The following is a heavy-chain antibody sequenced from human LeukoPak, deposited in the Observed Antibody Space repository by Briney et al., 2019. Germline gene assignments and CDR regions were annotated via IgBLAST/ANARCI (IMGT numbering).Heavy chain of an antibody. CDR3: ARDKGLAPHHDAFDI. J-gene: IGHJ3*02. CDR1: GRTFSSYT. CDR2: IIPILGIA. V-gene: IGHV1-69*04. Sequence: SVKVSCKASGRTFSSYTISWVRQAPGQGLEWMGRIIPILGIANYAQKFQGRVTITADKSTSTAYMELSSLRSEDTAVYYCARDKGLAPHHDAFDIWGQGTMVTVSS. D-gene: IGHD6-6*01.